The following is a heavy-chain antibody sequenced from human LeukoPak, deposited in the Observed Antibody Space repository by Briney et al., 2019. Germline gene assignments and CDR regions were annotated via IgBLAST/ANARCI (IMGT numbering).Heavy chain of an antibody. CDR2: IDHSGST. CDR3: ARARVNRALQLWLRGWFDP. V-gene: IGHV4-39*07. Sequence: SETLSLTCTVSGGSISSSSYYWGWIRQPPGKGLEWIGEIDHSGSTNYNPSLKSRVTISVDTSKNQFSLKLSSVTAADTAVYYCARARVNRALQLWLRGWFDPWGQGTLVTVSS. CDR1: GGSISSSSYY. J-gene: IGHJ5*02. D-gene: IGHD5-18*01.